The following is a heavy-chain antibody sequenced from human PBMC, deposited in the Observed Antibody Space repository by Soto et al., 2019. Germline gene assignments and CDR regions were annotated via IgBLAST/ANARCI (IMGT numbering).Heavy chain of an antibody. CDR2: INHTGGS. Sequence: PSETLSLTCAVSGGSFSGYSWSWVRQPPGKGLEWIGDINHTGGSNYNPSLKSRVMISVDTAKTQFSLNVTSVTAADTAVYYCAREVGYYSATRRNLYFDYWGPGTPVTVSS. CDR3: AREVGYYSATRRNLYFDY. J-gene: IGHJ4*02. V-gene: IGHV4-34*01. CDR1: GGSFSGYS. D-gene: IGHD2-2*01.